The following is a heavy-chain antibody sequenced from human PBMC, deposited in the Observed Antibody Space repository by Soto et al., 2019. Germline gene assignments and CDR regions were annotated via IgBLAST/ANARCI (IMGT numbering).Heavy chain of an antibody. CDR1: GDSVSSNSAA. CDR2: TYYRSKWYR. CDR3: ARTVGWLDP. V-gene: IGHV6-1*01. J-gene: IGHJ5*02. Sequence: PSQTLSLTCVISGDSVSSNSAAWNWIRQSPSRGLEWLGGTYYRSKWYREYAPSVKSRITINPDTSKNQFSLQLNSVSPEDTAVYYCARTVGWLDPWGQGSLVTVSS. D-gene: IGHD1-26*01.